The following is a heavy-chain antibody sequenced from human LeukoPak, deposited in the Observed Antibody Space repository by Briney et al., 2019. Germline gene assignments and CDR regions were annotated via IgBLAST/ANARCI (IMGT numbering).Heavy chain of an antibody. D-gene: IGHD6-13*01. J-gene: IGHJ4*02. CDR2: ISGGGGST. Sequence: GGSLRLSCAASGFTFSSYAMSWVRQAPGKGLEWVSAISGGGGSTYYADSGKGRFTISRDKSKNTLCLQMNSLRAEDTAVYYCAKGSEQQLVFSYFDYWGQGTLVTVSS. CDR3: AKGSEQQLVFSYFDY. CDR1: GFTFSSYA. V-gene: IGHV3-23*01.